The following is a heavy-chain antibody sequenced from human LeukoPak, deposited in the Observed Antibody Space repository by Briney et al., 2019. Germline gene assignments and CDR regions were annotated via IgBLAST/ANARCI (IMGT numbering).Heavy chain of an antibody. Sequence: SETLSLTCGVHGGTFSGYHRSWIRQPPGKGLEWIGEISHSGNTVYNPSLKSRVTISVDTSNNQFSLRLTSVTAADAAVYYCATSSWNGGGGFDPWGQGTLVTVSS. CDR1: GGTFSGYH. D-gene: IGHD3-16*01. CDR2: ISHSGNT. J-gene: IGHJ5*02. CDR3: ATSSWNGGGGFDP. V-gene: IGHV4-34*08.